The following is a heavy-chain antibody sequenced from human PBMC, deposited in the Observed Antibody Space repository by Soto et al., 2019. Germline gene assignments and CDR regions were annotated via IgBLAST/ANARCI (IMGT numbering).Heavy chain of an antibody. V-gene: IGHV7-4-1*01. J-gene: IGHJ6*03. Sequence: ASVKVSCKASGYTFTSYAMNWVRQAPGQGLEWMGWISTNTGNPTYAQGFTGRFVFSLDTSVSTAYLQICSLKAEDTAVYYCARTRLGYCSSTSCSNYYYYYYMDVWGKGTTVTVSS. CDR1: GYTFTSYA. D-gene: IGHD2-2*01. CDR3: ARTRLGYCSSTSCSNYYYYYYMDV. CDR2: ISTNTGNP.